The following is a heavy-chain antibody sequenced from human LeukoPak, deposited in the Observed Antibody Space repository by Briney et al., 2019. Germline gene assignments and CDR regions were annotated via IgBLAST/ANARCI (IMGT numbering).Heavy chain of an antibody. CDR2: ISSSSSTI. CDR1: GFTFSSYS. Sequence: GGSLRLSCAASGFTFSSYSMNWVRQAQGKGLEGVSYISSSSSTIYYADSVKGRFTISRDNAKNSLYLQMNSLRDEDTAVYYCAREASINYYDSSGYFLPAPYYFDYWGQGTLVTVSS. V-gene: IGHV3-48*02. J-gene: IGHJ4*02. D-gene: IGHD3-22*01. CDR3: AREASINYYDSSGYFLPAPYYFDY.